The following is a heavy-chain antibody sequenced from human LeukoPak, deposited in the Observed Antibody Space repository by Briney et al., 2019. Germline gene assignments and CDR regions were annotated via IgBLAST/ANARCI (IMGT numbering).Heavy chain of an antibody. CDR3: AKDPYSSGWYYFDY. J-gene: IGHJ4*02. V-gene: IGHV3-23*01. CDR2: ISGSGGST. D-gene: IGHD6-19*01. Sequence: PGGSLRLSCAASGFTFSSYAMSWVRQAPGKGLEWVSAISGSGGSTYYADSVKGRFTISRDNSKNTLYLQMNSLRAEDTAVYCCAKDPYSSGWYYFDYWGQGTLVTVSS. CDR1: GFTFSSYA.